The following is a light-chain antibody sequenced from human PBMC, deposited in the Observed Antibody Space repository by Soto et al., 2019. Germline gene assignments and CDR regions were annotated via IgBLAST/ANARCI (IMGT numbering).Light chain of an antibody. Sequence: EIVMTQSPATLSASPGERATLSCRASQSVDSKLAWYQQKPGQGPTLLIYGASSRATGIPARFSGSGSGTEFTLTISSLQSEDFAVYYCQHYSTWLWTFGQGTKVEIK. J-gene: IGKJ1*01. V-gene: IGKV3-15*01. CDR1: QSVDSK. CDR3: QHYSTWLWT. CDR2: GAS.